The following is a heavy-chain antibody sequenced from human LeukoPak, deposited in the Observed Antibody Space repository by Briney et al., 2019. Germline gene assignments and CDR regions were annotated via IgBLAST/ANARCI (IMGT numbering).Heavy chain of an antibody. V-gene: IGHV1-18*01. CDR3: ARNHGGYSGYGDY. Sequence: EASVKVSCKASGYTFSSYGISCVRQAPGQGLEWMGWISAYNGDTKYAQKVLGRVAMTTDTSTSTAYMDLTSLRSDDTAVYYCARNHGGYSGYGDYWGQGTLVTVSS. CDR2: ISAYNGDT. D-gene: IGHD5-12*01. J-gene: IGHJ4*02. CDR1: GYTFSSYG.